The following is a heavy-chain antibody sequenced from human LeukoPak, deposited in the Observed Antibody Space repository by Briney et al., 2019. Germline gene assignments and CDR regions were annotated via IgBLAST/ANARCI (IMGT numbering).Heavy chain of an antibody. D-gene: IGHD6-6*01. Sequence: GESLKISCKGSGYSFSSYWITWVRQMPGKGLEWMGIIHPGNSETTYNPSFRGQVTMSADKSISTAYLQWSSLEASDTAMYYCARRLSSIAASAASDYWGQGTLVTVSS. CDR1: GYSFSSYW. CDR3: ARRLSSIAASAASDY. J-gene: IGHJ4*02. CDR2: IHPGNSET. V-gene: IGHV5-51*01.